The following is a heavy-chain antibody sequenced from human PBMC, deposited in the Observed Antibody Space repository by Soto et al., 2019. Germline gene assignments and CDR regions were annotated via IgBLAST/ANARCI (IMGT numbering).Heavy chain of an antibody. Sequence: GGSLRLSCEASGFTFSSYAMSWVRQAPGRGLEWVSGITGSGASTYYADSVKGRFTISRDNSKNTMYLQMNSLRADDTAVYYCAKGRLQPFDYWGQGTLVTVCS. D-gene: IGHD4-4*01. J-gene: IGHJ4*02. CDR2: ITGSGAST. CDR3: AKGRLQPFDY. V-gene: IGHV3-23*01. CDR1: GFTFSSYA.